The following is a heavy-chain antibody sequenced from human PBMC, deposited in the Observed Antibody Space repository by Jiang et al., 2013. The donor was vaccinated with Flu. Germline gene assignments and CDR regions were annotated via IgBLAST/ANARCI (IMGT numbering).Heavy chain of an antibody. CDR3: AKVQVVKYYFDY. CDR2: IYYSGST. D-gene: IGHD2-15*01. V-gene: IGHV4-59*01. CDR1: SISSYY. J-gene: IGHJ4*02. Sequence: SISSYYWSWIRQPPGKGLEWIGYIYYSGSTNYNPSLKSRVTISVDTSKNQFSLKLSSVTAADTAVYYCAKVQVVKYYFDYWGQGTLVTVSS.